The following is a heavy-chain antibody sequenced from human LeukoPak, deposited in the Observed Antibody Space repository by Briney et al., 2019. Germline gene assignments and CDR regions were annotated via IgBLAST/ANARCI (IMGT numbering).Heavy chain of an antibody. J-gene: IGHJ4*02. CDR3: ARQLVATRIFDC. CDR1: GDSISSDGCS. V-gene: IGHV4-30-4*07. D-gene: IGHD6-6*01. CDR2: IYYTGYT. Sequence: SETLSLTCAVSGDSISSDGCSWSWMRQPPGKGLERIGSIYYTGYTYYNLSLKSRLTISVDTSKSQFSLSLRSVSAADTAVYFCARQLVATRIFDCWGQGRLVSVSS.